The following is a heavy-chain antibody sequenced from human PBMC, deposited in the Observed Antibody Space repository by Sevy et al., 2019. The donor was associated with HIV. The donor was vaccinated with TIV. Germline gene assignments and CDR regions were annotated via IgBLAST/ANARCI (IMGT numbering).Heavy chain of an antibody. CDR1: GFTFGTYA. CDR2: ISDSGRST. D-gene: IGHD3-3*01. V-gene: IGHV3-23*01. J-gene: IGHJ6*02. Sequence: GGSLRLSCAGSGFTFGTYAMTWVRQAPGKGLQWVSVISDSGRSTYYEDSVQGRVTISRDNSKNTKHLNMNSLRVEDTATYYCARRPDFGVIIPTGVLDVWGQGTTVTVSS. CDR3: ARRPDFGVIIPTGVLDV.